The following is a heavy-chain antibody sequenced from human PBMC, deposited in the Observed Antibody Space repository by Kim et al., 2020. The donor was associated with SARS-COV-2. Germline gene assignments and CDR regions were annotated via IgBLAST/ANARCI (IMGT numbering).Heavy chain of an antibody. V-gene: IGHV3-23*01. CDR3: AKTLERGLNLFDP. J-gene: IGHJ5*02. CDR2: ISVSFGSR. D-gene: IGHD1-1*01. CDR1: GFTFSSYT. Sequence: GGSLRLSCAASGFTFSSYTMSWVRQAPGKGLEWVSSISVSFGSRYYADSVRGRFTIARDNAKNTLYLQMNGLRADDTAVYYCAKTLERGLNLFDPWGQGTLATVSS.